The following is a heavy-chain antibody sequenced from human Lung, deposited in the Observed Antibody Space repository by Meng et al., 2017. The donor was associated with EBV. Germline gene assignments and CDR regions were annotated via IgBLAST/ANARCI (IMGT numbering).Heavy chain of an antibody. CDR1: CYPFTNYG. CDR3: ARVEVGITSGDY. CDR2: ISAYNGDT. V-gene: IGHV1-18*01. D-gene: IGHD1-26*01. Sequence: QAAPVPSGGEWNKPWGSGKVYCKASCYPFTNYGITWVRQAPGQGLEWMGWISAYNGDTNYAQTLQGRVTMTTDTSTSTTYMELRSLRSDDTAVYYCARVEVGITSGDYWGQGTLVTVSS. J-gene: IGHJ4*02.